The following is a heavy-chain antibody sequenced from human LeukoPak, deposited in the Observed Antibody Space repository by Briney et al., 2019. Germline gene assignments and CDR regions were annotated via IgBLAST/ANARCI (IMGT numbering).Heavy chain of an antibody. Sequence: ASVKVSCTASGYTFTYYGISRVRQAPGQGLEWLGWVSSYNDDTNYAQKFQGRVTMTTDTSTSTAYMELRSLRSDDTAVYYCVRDGDAGYDSFDYWGQGTLVTVSS. D-gene: IGHD5-12*01. CDR2: VSSYNDDT. CDR3: VRDGDAGYDSFDY. CDR1: GYTFTYYG. J-gene: IGHJ4*02. V-gene: IGHV1-18*04.